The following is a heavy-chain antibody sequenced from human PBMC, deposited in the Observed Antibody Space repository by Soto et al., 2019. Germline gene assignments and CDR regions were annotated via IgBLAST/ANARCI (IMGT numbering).Heavy chain of an antibody. CDR3: EKQGYWDHDGRVYFFAK. V-gene: IGHV3-23*01. CDR1: GFTFNIYA. Sequence: GGSLRLSCAASGFTFNIYAMTWVRQAPGKGLEWVSAISRYGDITYYADSVEGRFSISRDNSKNTLYLQMNSLRAEDTAVYYCEKQGYWDHDGRVYFFAKGGQETLVTVSS. CDR2: ISRYGDIT. J-gene: IGHJ4*02. D-gene: IGHD2-8*02.